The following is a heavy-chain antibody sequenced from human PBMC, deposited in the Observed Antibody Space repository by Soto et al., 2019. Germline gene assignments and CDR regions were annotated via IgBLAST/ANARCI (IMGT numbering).Heavy chain of an antibody. V-gene: IGHV4-34*01. CDR1: GGSFSGYY. CDR3: ARERLKNCSGGSCYSFTDAFDI. CDR2: TNHSGST. D-gene: IGHD2-15*01. Sequence: PSETLSLTCAVYGGSFSGYYWSWIRQPPGKGLEWIGETNHSGSTNYNPSLKSRVTISVDTSKNQFSLKLSSVTAADTAVYYCARERLKNCSGGSCYSFTDAFDIWGQGTMVTVSS. J-gene: IGHJ3*02.